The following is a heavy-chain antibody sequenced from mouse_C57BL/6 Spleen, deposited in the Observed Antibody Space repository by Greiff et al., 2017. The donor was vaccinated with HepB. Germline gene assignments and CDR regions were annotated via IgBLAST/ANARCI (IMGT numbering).Heavy chain of an antibody. CDR2: IHPNSGST. CDR1: GYTFTSYW. CDR3: ARNDGYMDY. J-gene: IGHJ4*01. D-gene: IGHD2-3*01. V-gene: IGHV1-64*01. Sequence: VQLQESGAELVKPGASVKLSCKASGYTFTSYWMHWVKQRPGQGLEWIGMIHPNSGSTNYNEKFKSKATLTVDKSSSTAYMQLSSLTSEDSAVYYCARNDGYMDYWGQGTSVTVSS.